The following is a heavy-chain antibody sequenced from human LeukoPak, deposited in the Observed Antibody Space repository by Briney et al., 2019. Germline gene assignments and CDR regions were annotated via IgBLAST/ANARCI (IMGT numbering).Heavy chain of an antibody. D-gene: IGHD4-17*01. CDR2: IYYDGSNK. CDR1: GLSFRSYG. J-gene: IGHJ4*02. CDR3: ATDRQLRYFDH. V-gene: IGHV3-33*01. Sequence: GGSLRLSCAASGLSFRSYGMHWVRQAPGKGLEWVAIIYYDGSNKYYTDSVKGRFTISRDNSKNTLFLQMNSLRAEDTAVYYCATDRQLRYFDHWGRGTLVTVSS.